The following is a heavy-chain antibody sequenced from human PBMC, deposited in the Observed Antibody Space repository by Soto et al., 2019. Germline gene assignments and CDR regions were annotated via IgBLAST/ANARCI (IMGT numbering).Heavy chain of an antibody. CDR2: IIPILGIA. V-gene: IGHV1-69*02. Sequence: QVQLVQSGAEVKKPGSSVKVSCKASGGTFSSYTISWVRQAPGQGLEWMGRIIPILGIANYAQKFQGRVTIAADKSTSTAYMELSSLRSEDTAVYYCARVVRAGWNDYWGQGTLVTVSS. D-gene: IGHD1-1*01. CDR3: ARVVRAGWNDY. CDR1: GGTFSSYT. J-gene: IGHJ4*02.